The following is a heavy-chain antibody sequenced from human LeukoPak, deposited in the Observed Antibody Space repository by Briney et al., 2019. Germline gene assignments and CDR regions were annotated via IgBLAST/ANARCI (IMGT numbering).Heavy chain of an antibody. CDR2: IHYNGGT. V-gene: IGHV4-39*01. CDR1: GGSVSSSGYY. CDR3: ARHYGP. J-gene: IGHJ5*02. D-gene: IGHD3-10*01. Sequence: SETLSLTCTVSGGSVSSSGYYWGWIRQPPGKGLEWIGTIHYNGGTYYNPSLKGRVTISIDTSKNQFSLKPNSVTAADTAVYYCARHYGPWGQGTLVTVSS.